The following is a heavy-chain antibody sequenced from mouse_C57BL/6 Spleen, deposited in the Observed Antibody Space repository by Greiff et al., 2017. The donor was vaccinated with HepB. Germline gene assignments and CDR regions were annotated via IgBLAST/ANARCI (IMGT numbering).Heavy chain of an antibody. V-gene: IGHV1-55*01. D-gene: IGHD2-2*01. CDR3: ARGGYGYDRAWFAY. CDR1: GYTFTSYW. Sequence: QVQLQQPGAELVKPGASVKMSCKASGYTFTSYWITWVKQRPGQGLEWIGDIYPGSGSTNYNEKFKSKATLTVDTSSSTAYMQLSSLTSEDSAVYYCARGGYGYDRAWFAYWGQGTLVTVSA. CDR2: IYPGSGST. J-gene: IGHJ3*01.